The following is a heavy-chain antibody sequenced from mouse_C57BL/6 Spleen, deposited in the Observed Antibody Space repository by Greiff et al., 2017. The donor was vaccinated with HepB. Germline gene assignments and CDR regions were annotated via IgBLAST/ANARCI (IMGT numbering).Heavy chain of an antibody. CDR3: ARHYYGSNWYFDV. J-gene: IGHJ1*03. D-gene: IGHD1-1*01. CDR1: GYTFTSYW. Sequence: QVQLQQSGAELAKPGASVKLSCKASGYTFTSYWMHWVKQRPGQGLEWIGYINPSSGYTKYNQKFKDKATLTADKSSSTAYMQLSSLTYEDSAVYYCARHYYGSNWYFDVWGTGTTVTVSS. V-gene: IGHV1-7*01. CDR2: INPSSGYT.